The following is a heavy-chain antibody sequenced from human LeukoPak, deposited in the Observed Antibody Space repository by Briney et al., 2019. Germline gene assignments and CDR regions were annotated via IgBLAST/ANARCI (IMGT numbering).Heavy chain of an antibody. D-gene: IGHD3-9*01. V-gene: IGHV3-43*02. J-gene: IGHJ4*02. CDR2: ISGDGTIT. CDR1: GLNLDAYA. Sequence: PGGSLRLSCAASGLNLDAYAMHWVRQAPGKGLEWVSLISGDGTITYYADSVKGRSTISRDNAKNSLYLQMNSLRAEDTALYYCAKGRYFGGSSRFDYWGQGTLVTVSS. CDR3: AKGRYFGGSSRFDY.